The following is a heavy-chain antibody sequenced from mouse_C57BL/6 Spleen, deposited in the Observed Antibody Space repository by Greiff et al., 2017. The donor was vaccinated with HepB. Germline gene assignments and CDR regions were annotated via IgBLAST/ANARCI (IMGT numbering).Heavy chain of an antibody. D-gene: IGHD1-1*01. V-gene: IGHV1-54*01. CDR2: INPGSGGT. J-gene: IGHJ3*01. Sequence: VQLQQSGAELVRPGTSEKVSYKASGYAFTNYLIEWVKQRPGQGLEWIGVINPGSGGTNYNEKFKGKATLTADKSSSTAYMQLSSLTSEDSAVYFCASSTVVEGGFAYWGQGSLVTVSA. CDR3: ASSTVVEGGFAY. CDR1: GYAFTNYL.